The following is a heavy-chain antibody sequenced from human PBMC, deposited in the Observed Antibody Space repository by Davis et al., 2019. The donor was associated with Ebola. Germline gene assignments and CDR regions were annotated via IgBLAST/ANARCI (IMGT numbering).Heavy chain of an antibody. CDR2: INHSGST. Sequence: MPSETLSLTCAVYGGSFSGYYWSWIRQPPGKGLEWIGEINHSGSTNYNPSLKSRVTISVDTSKSQFSLKLSSVTAADTAVYYCARSRPSLLRYFDVWGQGTLVTVSS. CDR1: GGSFSGYY. CDR3: ARSRPSLLRYFDV. V-gene: IGHV4-34*01. J-gene: IGHJ4*02. D-gene: IGHD3-9*01.